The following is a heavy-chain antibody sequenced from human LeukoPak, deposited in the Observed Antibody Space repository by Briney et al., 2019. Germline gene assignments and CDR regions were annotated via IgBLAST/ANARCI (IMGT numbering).Heavy chain of an antibody. J-gene: IGHJ4*02. Sequence: GGSLRLSCAASGFPFSSYAMYWVRQAPGEGRVWVSRVHGDGNNIGYADFVEGRFTISRDNAKNTLYLEMSSLRPEDTAVYYCARARVGDLTDYWGQGTLVTVSS. V-gene: IGHV3-74*01. D-gene: IGHD1-26*01. CDR2: VHGDGNNI. CDR3: ARARVGDLTDY. CDR1: GFPFSSYA.